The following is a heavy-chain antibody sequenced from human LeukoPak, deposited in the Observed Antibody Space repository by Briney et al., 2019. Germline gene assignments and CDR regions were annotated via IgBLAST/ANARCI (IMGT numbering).Heavy chain of an antibody. Sequence: GGSLRLSRAASVFTFSNYWMHWVGQAPGKGLAWVSRINERATIISYADFVKGRFTISRENARNTLYLQMNSLTAEDTAFYYCVRDLILVWTPGDDFDHWGQGTLVTVSS. CDR2: INERATII. CDR1: VFTFSNYW. J-gene: IGHJ4*02. CDR3: VRDLILVWTPGDDFDH. V-gene: IGHV3-74*01. D-gene: IGHD3-16*01.